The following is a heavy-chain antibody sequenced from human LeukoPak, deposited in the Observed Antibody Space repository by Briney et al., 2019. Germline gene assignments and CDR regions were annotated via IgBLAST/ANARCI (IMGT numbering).Heavy chain of an antibody. J-gene: IGHJ4*02. CDR3: ARAPNSYCSSTSCYRYYDFWSGSADYYFDY. CDR2: IKQDGSEK. Sequence: GGSLRLSCAASGFTFSSYWMSWARQAPGKGLEWVANIKQDGSEKYYVDSVKGRFTISRDNAKNSLYLQMNSLRAEDTAVYYCARAPNSYCSSTSCYRYYDFWSGSADYYFDYWGQGTLVTVSS. D-gene: IGHD2-2*01. CDR1: GFTFSSYW. V-gene: IGHV3-7*01.